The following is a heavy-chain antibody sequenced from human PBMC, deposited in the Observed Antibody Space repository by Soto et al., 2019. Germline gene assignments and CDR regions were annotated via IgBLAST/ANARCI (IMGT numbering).Heavy chain of an antibody. CDR3: AKDHRYSSWEFDH. CDR1: GFTFSSYA. CDR2: ISGSGGSR. V-gene: IGHV3-23*01. D-gene: IGHD6-13*01. Sequence: GGSLRLSCAASGFTFSSYAMSWVRQAPGKGLEWVSAISGSGGSRYYADSVKGRFTISRDNSKNTLYLQMNSPRAEDTAVYYCAKDHRYSSWEFDHWGQGTLVTVSS. J-gene: IGHJ4*02.